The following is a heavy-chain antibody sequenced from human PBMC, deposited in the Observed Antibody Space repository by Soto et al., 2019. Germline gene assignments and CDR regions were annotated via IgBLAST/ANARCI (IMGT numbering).Heavy chain of an antibody. CDR2: IYYSGNT. D-gene: IGHD3-16*01. Sequence: LSLTCTVSGDSISCGGYDWSWIRQHPGKVLEWIGYIYYSGNTYYNPSLKSRVTISADPSKNQFSLKLSSVTAADTAVYYCARRGGAWGQGTMVTFSS. CDR1: GDSISCGGYD. V-gene: IGHV4-31*03. J-gene: IGHJ4*02. CDR3: ARRGGA.